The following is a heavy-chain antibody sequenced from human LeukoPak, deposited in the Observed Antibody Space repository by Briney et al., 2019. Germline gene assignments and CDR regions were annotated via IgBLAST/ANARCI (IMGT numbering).Heavy chain of an antibody. V-gene: IGHV4-30-2*01. D-gene: IGHD3-16*01. J-gene: IGHJ4*02. CDR1: GGSISSGGYY. CDR3: ARDGGGDDY. Sequence: PSETLSLTCTVSGGSISSGGYYWSWIRQPPGKGLEWIGYIYHSGSTYYNPSLKSRVTISVDRSKNQFSLKLSSVTAADTAVYYCARDGGGDDYWGQGTLVTVSS. CDR2: IYHSGST.